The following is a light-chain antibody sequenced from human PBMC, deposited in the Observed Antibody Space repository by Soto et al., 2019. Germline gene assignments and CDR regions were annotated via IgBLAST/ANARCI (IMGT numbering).Light chain of an antibody. Sequence: QSVLTQPASVSGSPGQSITISCTGTSSDVGGYDYVSWYQQHPGKAPKLMIYEVSYRPSGVSNRFSGSKSGNTASLTISGLQAEDEADYHCSSYTSSSSLVFGGGTKVTVL. CDR3: SSYTSSSSLV. V-gene: IGLV2-14*01. CDR1: SSDVGGYDY. CDR2: EVS. J-gene: IGLJ3*02.